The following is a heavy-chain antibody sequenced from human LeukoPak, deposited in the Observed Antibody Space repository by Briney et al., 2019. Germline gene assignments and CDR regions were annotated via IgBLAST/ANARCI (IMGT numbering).Heavy chain of an antibody. Sequence: SETLSLTCAVYGGSFSGHYWSWMRQPPGKGLEWIGEINHSGSTNYNPSLKSRVTISVDTSKNQFSLKLSSVTAADTAVYYCARGFGYSYGSRYYYYGMDIWGKGTTVTVSS. D-gene: IGHD5-18*01. CDR1: GGSFSGHY. V-gene: IGHV4-34*01. CDR2: INHSGST. J-gene: IGHJ6*04. CDR3: ARGFGYSYGSRYYYYGMDI.